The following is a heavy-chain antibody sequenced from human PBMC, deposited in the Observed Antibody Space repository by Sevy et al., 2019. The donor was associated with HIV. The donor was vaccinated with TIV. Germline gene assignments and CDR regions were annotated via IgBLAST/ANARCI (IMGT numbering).Heavy chain of an antibody. CDR2: MSPNGGAT. D-gene: IGHD3-3*01. J-gene: IGHJ6*02. V-gene: IGHV1-8*01. CDR1: GYTFTSYD. CDR3: ASGGNGDFWSYEYYYYGMDV. Sequence: ASVKVSCEASGYTFTSYDINWVRQATGQGLEGMGWMSPNGGATGFAQKFQGRVTLTRNTSISTAYMEVSSLRSEDTAVYYCASGGNGDFWSYEYYYYGMDVWGQGTTVTVSS.